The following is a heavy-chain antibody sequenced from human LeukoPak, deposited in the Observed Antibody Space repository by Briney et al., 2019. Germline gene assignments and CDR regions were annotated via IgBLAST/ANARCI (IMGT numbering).Heavy chain of an antibody. D-gene: IGHD2-2*01. Sequence: ASVKVSCKASGYTFTSYGISWVRQAPGQGLKWMGWISAYNGNTNYAQKLQGRVTMTTDTSTSTAYMELRSLRSDDTAVYYCARTITVPAAAEFDYWGQGTLVTVSS. CDR1: GYTFTSYG. CDR2: ISAYNGNT. V-gene: IGHV1-18*04. CDR3: ARTITVPAAAEFDY. J-gene: IGHJ4*02.